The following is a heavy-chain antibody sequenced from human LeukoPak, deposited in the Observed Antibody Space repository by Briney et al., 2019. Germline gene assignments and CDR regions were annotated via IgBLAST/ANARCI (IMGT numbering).Heavy chain of an antibody. V-gene: IGHV5-10-1*01. CDR3: ARLQLLPISMFNC. Sequence: RESLTLRRKVSGYSFTSYWITWERLMPGKGLEWMGRTDPSDSYTNYSPSFQGHVTISPDKSISTAYLQWSSLKASDTAMYYCARLQLLPISMFNCWGQGGMLSVSS. D-gene: IGHD2-2*01. J-gene: IGHJ4*02. CDR2: TDPSDSYT. CDR1: GYSFTSYW.